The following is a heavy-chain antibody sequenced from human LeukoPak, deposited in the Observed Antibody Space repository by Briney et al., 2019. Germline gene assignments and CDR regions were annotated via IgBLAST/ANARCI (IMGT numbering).Heavy chain of an antibody. CDR1: GYTFTRYA. CDR3: AREVYSSGYYDDY. D-gene: IGHD3-22*01. V-gene: IGHV7-4-1*02. CDR2: INTNTGNP. Sequence: ASVKVSCKASGYTFTRYAINWVRQAPGQGLEWMGWINTNTGNPTYAQGFTGRFVFSLDTSINTAYLQISSLKAEDTAIYYCAREVYSSGYYDDYWGQETLVTVSP. J-gene: IGHJ4*02.